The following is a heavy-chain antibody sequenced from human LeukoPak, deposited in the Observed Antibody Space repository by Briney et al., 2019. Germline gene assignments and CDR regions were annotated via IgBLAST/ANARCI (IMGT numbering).Heavy chain of an antibody. V-gene: IGHV4-39*01. Sequence: SETLSLTCTVSGGSISSSSYYWGWIRQPTGKGLEWIGSIYYSGSTYYNPSLKSRVTISVDTSKNQFSLKLSSVTAADTAVYYCARRQRYCSGGSCYIWFDPWGQGTLVTVSS. CDR2: IYYSGST. D-gene: IGHD2-15*01. J-gene: IGHJ5*02. CDR3: ARRQRYCSGGSCYIWFDP. CDR1: GGSISSSSYY.